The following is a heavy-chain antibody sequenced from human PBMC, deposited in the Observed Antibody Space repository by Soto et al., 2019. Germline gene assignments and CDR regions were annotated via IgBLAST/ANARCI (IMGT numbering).Heavy chain of an antibody. CDR2: IYYSGST. CDR1: GGSISSGDYY. D-gene: IGHD2-15*01. J-gene: IGHJ4*02. Sequence: QVQLQESGPGLVKPSQTLSLTCTVSGGSISSGDYYWSWIRQPPGKGLEWIGYIYYSGSTYYNPSLKGRVTISVDTSKNQFSLKLSSVTAADTAVYYCARAGYCSGGSCYSANDYWGQGTLVTVSS. V-gene: IGHV4-30-4*01. CDR3: ARAGYCSGGSCYSANDY.